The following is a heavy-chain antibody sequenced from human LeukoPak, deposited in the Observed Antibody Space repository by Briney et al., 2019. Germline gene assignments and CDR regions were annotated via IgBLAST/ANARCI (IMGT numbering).Heavy chain of an antibody. CDR2: INHSGST. Sequence: PSETLSLTCAVYGGSFGGYYWSWIRQPPGKGLEWIGEINHSGSTNYNPSLKSRVTISVDTSKNQFSLKLSSVTAADTAVYYCARGHDLYWLAYWGQGTLVTVSS. V-gene: IGHV4-34*01. D-gene: IGHD6-19*01. J-gene: IGHJ4*02. CDR3: ARGHDLYWLAY. CDR1: GGSFGGYY.